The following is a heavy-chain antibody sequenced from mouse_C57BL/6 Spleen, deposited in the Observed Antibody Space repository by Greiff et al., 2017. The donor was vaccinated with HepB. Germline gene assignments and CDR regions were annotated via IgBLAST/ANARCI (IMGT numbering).Heavy chain of an antibody. CDR2: IDPNSGGT. J-gene: IGHJ4*01. CDR1: GYTFTSYW. CDR3: ARGGELYRYYYAMDY. D-gene: IGHD2-14*01. V-gene: IGHV1-72*01. Sequence: VQLQQPGAELVKPGASVKLSCKASGYTFTSYWMHWVKQRPGRGLEWIGRIDPNSGGTKYTEKFKSKATLTVDKPSSTAYMQLSSRTSEDSAVYYWARGGELYRYYYAMDYWGQGTSVTVSS.